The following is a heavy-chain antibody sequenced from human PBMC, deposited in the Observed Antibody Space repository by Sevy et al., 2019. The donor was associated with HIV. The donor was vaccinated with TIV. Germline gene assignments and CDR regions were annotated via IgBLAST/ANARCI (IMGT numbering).Heavy chain of an antibody. CDR2: RSSSSSYI. V-gene: IGHV3-21*01. J-gene: IGHJ5*02. CDR1: GFTVSSYS. Sequence: GGSLRLSCAASGFTVSSYSMIWVRQAPGKGLGWVSSRSSSSSYIYYADSVKGRFTIYRVNAKNSLYLQTNSLVAADTDVYSCASGLGGFGFDPWGQGTLVTVSS. D-gene: IGHD3-16*01. CDR3: ASGLGGFGFDP.